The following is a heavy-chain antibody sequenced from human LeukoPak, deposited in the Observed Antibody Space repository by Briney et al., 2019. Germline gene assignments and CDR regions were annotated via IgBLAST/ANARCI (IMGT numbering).Heavy chain of an antibody. J-gene: IGHJ5*02. CDR2: IYYSGST. Sequence: SETLSLTCTVSGGSISSYYWSWLRQPPGKGLEGIGYIYYSGSTNYNPSLKSRVTISVDTSKNQFSLKLSSVTAADTAVYYCARIVVVAATGNWFDLWGQGTLVTVSS. CDR1: GGSISSYY. CDR3: ARIVVVAATGNWFDL. D-gene: IGHD2-15*01. V-gene: IGHV4-59*01.